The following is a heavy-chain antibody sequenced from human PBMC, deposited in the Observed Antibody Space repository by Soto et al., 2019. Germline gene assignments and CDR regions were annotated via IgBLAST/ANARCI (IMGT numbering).Heavy chain of an antibody. CDR1: GGTFSSYT. CDR3: ARDLALGGTEY. J-gene: IGHJ4*02. V-gene: IGHV1-69*08. D-gene: IGHD3-16*01. CDR2: IIPILGIA. Sequence: QVQLVQSGAEVKKPGSSVKVSCKASGGTFSSYTISWVRQAPGQGLEWMGRIIPILGIANYAQKFQGRVTSTADKSTSTAYMELSSLRSEDTAVYYCARDLALGGTEYWGQGTLVTVSS.